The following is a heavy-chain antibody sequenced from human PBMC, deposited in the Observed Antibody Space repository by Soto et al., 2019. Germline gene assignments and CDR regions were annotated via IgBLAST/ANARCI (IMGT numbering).Heavy chain of an antibody. V-gene: IGHV3-21*01. CDR1: GFTFSSYS. J-gene: IGHJ4*02. Sequence: ESGGGLVKPGGSLRLSCAASGFTFSSYSMNWVRQAPGKGLEWVSSISSSSSYIYYADSVKGRFTISRDNAKNSLYLQMNSLRAEDTAVYYCARGPLVVVAATLDYWGQGTLVTVSS. D-gene: IGHD2-15*01. CDR3: ARGPLVVVAATLDY. CDR2: ISSSSSYI.